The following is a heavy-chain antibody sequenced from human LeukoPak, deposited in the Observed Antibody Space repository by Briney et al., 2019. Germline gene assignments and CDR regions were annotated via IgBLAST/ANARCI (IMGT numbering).Heavy chain of an antibody. CDR3: AREGVSGSYLGY. Sequence: ASVKVSCKASGYTFTSYYMHWVRQAPGQGLEWMGVINPSGGSTRYAQKFQDRVTMTRDMSTSTVYMELSSLRSEDTAVYYCAREGVSGSYLGYWGQGTLVTVSS. J-gene: IGHJ4*02. D-gene: IGHD1-26*01. CDR2: INPSGGST. CDR1: GYTFTSYY. V-gene: IGHV1-46*01.